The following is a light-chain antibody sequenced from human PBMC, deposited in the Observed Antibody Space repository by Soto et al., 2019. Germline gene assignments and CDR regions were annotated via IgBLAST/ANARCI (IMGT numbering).Light chain of an antibody. J-gene: IGKJ3*01. Sequence: DIQMTQPPSSLSASVGDRVTITCRASQSISSYLNWYQQKPGKAPKLLIYAASSLQSGVPSRFSVSGSGADFTLTISSLQPEDFATYYCQQSYSTPRTFGPGTKVDI. CDR2: AAS. CDR1: QSISSY. CDR3: QQSYSTPRT. V-gene: IGKV1-39*01.